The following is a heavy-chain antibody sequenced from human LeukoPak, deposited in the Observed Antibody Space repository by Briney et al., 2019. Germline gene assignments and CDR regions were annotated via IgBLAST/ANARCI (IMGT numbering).Heavy chain of an antibody. J-gene: IGHJ4*02. V-gene: IGHV1-69*01. Sequence: SVKVSCKASGGTFSSYAISWVRQAPGQGLEWMGGIIPLFGTANYAQKFQGRVTITADESTSTAYMELSSLISEDTAVYYCARGAYTAMVPFDYCGQGTLVTVSS. D-gene: IGHD5-18*01. CDR3: ARGAYTAMVPFDY. CDR1: GGTFSSYA. CDR2: IIPLFGTA.